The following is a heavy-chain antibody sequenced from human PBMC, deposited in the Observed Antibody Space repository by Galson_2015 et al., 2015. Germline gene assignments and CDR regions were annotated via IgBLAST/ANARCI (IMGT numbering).Heavy chain of an antibody. CDR3: AREVAIQLCYFDY. V-gene: IGHV1-46*01. D-gene: IGHD5-18*01. CDR1: GYTFTSYY. J-gene: IGHJ4*03. Sequence: SVKVSCKASGYTFTSYYMHWVRQAPGQGLEWMGIINPSGGSTSYAQKFQGRVTMTRDTSTSTVYMELSSLRSEDTAVCYCAREVAIQLCYFDYWGRGTLVTVSS. CDR2: INPSGGST.